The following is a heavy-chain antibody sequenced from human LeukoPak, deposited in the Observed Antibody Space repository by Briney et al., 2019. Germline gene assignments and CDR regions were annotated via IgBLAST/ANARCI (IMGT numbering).Heavy chain of an antibody. V-gene: IGHV3-7*01. CDR3: ARDRGEYSSSSGYYYYYYMDV. J-gene: IGHJ6*03. CDR2: IKQDGSEK. CDR1: GFTFSSYW. D-gene: IGHD6-6*01. Sequence: GGSLRLSCAASGFTFSSYWMSWVRQAPGKGLEWVANIKQDGSEKYYVDSVKGRFTVSRDNAKNTLYLQMNSLRAEDTAVYYCARDRGEYSSSSGYYYYYYMDVWGKGTTVTVSS.